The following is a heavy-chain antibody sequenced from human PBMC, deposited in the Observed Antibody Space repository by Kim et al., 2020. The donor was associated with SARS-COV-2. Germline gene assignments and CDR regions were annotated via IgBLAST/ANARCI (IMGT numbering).Heavy chain of an antibody. Sequence: GGSLRLSCVASGFTFSSYAMHWVRQAPGKGLEWVAVISYDGSNKYYADSVKGRFTISRDNSKNTLYLQMNSLRAEDTAVYYCARDYYDSSGYSNYGMDVWGQGTTVTVSS. V-gene: IGHV3-30-3*01. CDR3: ARDYYDSSGYSNYGMDV. CDR1: GFTFSSYA. D-gene: IGHD3-22*01. J-gene: IGHJ6*02. CDR2: ISYDGSNK.